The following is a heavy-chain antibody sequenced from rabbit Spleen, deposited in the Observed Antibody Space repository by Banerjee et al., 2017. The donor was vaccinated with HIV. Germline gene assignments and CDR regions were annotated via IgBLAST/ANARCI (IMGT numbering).Heavy chain of an antibody. V-gene: IGHV1S45*01. CDR3: ARDTSSSFSSYGMDL. J-gene: IGHJ6*01. CDR1: GVSFSSSSY. Sequence: QEQLVESGGGLVKPGASLTLTCIASGVSFSSSSYMCWVRQAPGKGLEWIACIDTGSSGFTYFATWAQGRFTCSKTSSTTVTLQMTRLTAADTATYFCARDTSSSFSSYGMDLWGPGTLVTVS. D-gene: IGHD1-1*01. CDR2: IDTGSSGFT.